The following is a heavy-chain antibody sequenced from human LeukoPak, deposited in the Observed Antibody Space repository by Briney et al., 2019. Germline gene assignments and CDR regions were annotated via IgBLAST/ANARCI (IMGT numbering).Heavy chain of an antibody. CDR3: ARDGRNCTNNYCYTYFDP. J-gene: IGHJ5*02. D-gene: IGHD2-8*01. CDR2: IYYGGST. CDR1: GGSTRSNY. Sequence: PSETLSLTCSVSGGSTRSNYWSWIRQPPGKGPEWIGYIYYGGSTNHNPSLKSRVTISIDTSKNQFSLQLNSVTASDTAVYYCARDGRNCTNNYCYTYFDPWGPGILVTVSS. V-gene: IGHV4-59*01.